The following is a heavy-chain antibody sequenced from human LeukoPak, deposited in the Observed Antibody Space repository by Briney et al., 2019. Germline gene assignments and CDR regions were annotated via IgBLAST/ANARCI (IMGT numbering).Heavy chain of an antibody. CDR2: ISYGGSNK. Sequence: QPGGSLRLSCVASGFTFSNYAMHWVRQAPGKGLEWVAVISYGGSNKYYADSVKGRFTISRDNSKNTLYLQMNSLRAEDTAVYYCASDFWSGYYTPMGVNYWGQGTLVTVSS. D-gene: IGHD3-3*01. V-gene: IGHV3-30*04. CDR3: ASDFWSGYYTPMGVNY. CDR1: GFTFSNYA. J-gene: IGHJ4*02.